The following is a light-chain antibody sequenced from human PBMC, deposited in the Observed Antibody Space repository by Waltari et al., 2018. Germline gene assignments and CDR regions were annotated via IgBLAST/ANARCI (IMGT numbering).Light chain of an antibody. V-gene: IGKV1-8*01. CDR3: QQYYSYPLT. CDR1: QGISSY. CDR2: AAS. J-gene: IGKJ4*01. Sequence: AIRMTQSPSSLSASTGDRVTITCRASQGISSYLAWYQQKPGKAPKLLIDAASTLQSGVPSRFSGSVSGTDFTLTISCLQSEDFATYYCQQYYSYPLTFGGGTKVEIK.